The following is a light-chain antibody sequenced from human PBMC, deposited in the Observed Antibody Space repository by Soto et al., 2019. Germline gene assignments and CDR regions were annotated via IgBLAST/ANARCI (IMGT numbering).Light chain of an antibody. J-gene: IGKJ5*01. CDR3: QHLGDSPIT. V-gene: IGKV3-20*01. CDR2: GAS. CDR1: QSISSTY. Sequence: IVLTQSPDTLSLSPLERATLSCRASQSISSTYLAWCQQKPGQAPRLLIYGASTRATGIADRFSGSGCGTDFTLTISRLEPEDCAVDGCQHLGDSPITFGQGTRVEIK.